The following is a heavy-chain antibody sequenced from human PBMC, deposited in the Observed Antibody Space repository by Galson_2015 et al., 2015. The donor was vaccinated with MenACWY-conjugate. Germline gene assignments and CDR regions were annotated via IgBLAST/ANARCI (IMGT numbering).Heavy chain of an antibody. CDR2: ISYDGSNE. CDR3: AKDWSVPYSTISYYFYMDV. J-gene: IGHJ6*03. Sequence: SLRLSCAASGFTFRRFGMHWVRQAPGKGLEWMAVISYDGSNESYADSVKGRFTISRDNSKNTLYLQMNSLRADDKAVYYCAKDWSVPYSTISYYFYMDVWGKGTTVTVSS. CDR1: GFTFRRFG. D-gene: IGHD6-13*01. V-gene: IGHV3-30*18.